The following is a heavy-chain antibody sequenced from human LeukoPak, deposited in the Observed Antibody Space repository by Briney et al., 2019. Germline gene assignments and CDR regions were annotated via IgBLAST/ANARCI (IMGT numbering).Heavy chain of an antibody. CDR3: ARDGFGTGSN. D-gene: IGHD3-16*01. Sequence: GGSLRLCCAASGFTFSNYWMDWVRQAPGKGLEWVANIKQDGSEKNYVDSVKGRFIISRDNAKNSLYLQMNTLRADDTAVYYCARDGFGTGSNWGQGTLVTVSS. CDR1: GFTFSNYW. J-gene: IGHJ4*02. CDR2: IKQDGSEK. V-gene: IGHV3-7*03.